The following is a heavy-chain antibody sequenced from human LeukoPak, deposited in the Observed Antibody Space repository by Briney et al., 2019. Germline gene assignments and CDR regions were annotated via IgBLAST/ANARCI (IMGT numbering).Heavy chain of an antibody. CDR3: ARLLPASRHYFDY. CDR1: GLTVGSEY. V-gene: IGHV3-53*01. D-gene: IGHD6-6*01. CDR2: IYGAGAT. Sequence: PGGSLTLSCAAYGLTVGSEYLAWVRQAPGKGLEWISVIYGAGATYYADSVEGRFTISGDTYNNALYLQMNSLRVEDTAVYHCARLLPASRHYFDYWGQGTPVTVSS. J-gene: IGHJ4*02.